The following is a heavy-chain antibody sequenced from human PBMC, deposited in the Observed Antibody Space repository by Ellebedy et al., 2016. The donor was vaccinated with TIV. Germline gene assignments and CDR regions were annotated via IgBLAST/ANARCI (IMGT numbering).Heavy chain of an antibody. D-gene: IGHD3-9*01. Sequence: GESLKISCKGSGYSFPTYWISWVRQMPGQGLEWMGKIDPTDSYTNHSPSFQGHVTISVDRSIGTAYLQWGSLKASDTAMYYCARHRLRYFDWFESWGQGTLVTVSS. J-gene: IGHJ5*01. CDR3: ARHRLRYFDWFES. V-gene: IGHV5-10-1*01. CDR1: GYSFPTYW. CDR2: IDPTDSYT.